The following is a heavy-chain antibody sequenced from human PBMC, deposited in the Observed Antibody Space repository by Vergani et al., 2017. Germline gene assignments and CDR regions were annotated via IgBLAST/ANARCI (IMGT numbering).Heavy chain of an antibody. J-gene: IGHJ4*02. CDR2: ISAYNGNT. V-gene: IGHV1-18*01. CDR1: GYTFPSYG. CDR3: ARVYYDILTGNRCYYFDY. D-gene: IGHD3-9*01. Sequence: QVQLVQSGAEVKKPGASVKVSCKASGYTFPSYGISWVRQAPGQGLEWMGWISAYNGNTNYAQKLQGRVTMTTDTSTSTAYMELRSLRSYDTAVYYCARVYYDILTGNRCYYFDYWGQGTLVTVSS.